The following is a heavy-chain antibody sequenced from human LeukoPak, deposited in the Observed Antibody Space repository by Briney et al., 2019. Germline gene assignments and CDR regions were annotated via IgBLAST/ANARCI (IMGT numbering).Heavy chain of an antibody. CDR1: GDSVSSNSAA. D-gene: IGHD6-19*01. V-gene: IGHV6-1*01. J-gene: IGHJ5*02. Sequence: SQTLSLTCAISGDSVSSNSAAWNWIRQSPSRGLEWLGRTYYRSKWYSDYAVSVKSRITINPDTSKNQFSLQLNSVTPEDTAVYYCARELSSGWYRGPRRYNWFDPWGQGTLVTVSS. CDR3: ARELSSGWYRGPRRYNWFDP. CDR2: TYYRSKWYS.